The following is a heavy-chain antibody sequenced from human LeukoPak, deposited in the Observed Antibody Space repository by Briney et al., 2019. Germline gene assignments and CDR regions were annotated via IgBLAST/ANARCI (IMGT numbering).Heavy chain of an antibody. CDR3: VRDGDDFNFDY. J-gene: IGHJ4*02. D-gene: IGHD5-24*01. CDR1: GFTFRSYW. Sequence: GGSLRLSCAASGFTFRSYWMHWVRQAPGKGLERVSRVIRDGSFTNYADSVKGRFTISRDNAKNTLYLQMSSLRAEDTAVYFCVRDGDDFNFDYWGQGSLVTVSS. V-gene: IGHV3-74*01. CDR2: VIRDGSFT.